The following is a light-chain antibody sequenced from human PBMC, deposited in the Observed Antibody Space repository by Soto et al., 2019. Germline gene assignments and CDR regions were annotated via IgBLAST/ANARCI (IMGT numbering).Light chain of an antibody. V-gene: IGKV1-39*01. J-gene: IGKJ4*02. CDR3: QKSYSPPQ. CDR1: QSISSY. Sequence: DIQMTQSPSSLSASVGDRVTISCRASQSISSYLNWYQHKPGKAPNLLIYAASSLQSGVPSRFGGSGSGTDFTLTIIRLQPEVFATYYCQKSYSPPQFGGGTKVEI. CDR2: AAS.